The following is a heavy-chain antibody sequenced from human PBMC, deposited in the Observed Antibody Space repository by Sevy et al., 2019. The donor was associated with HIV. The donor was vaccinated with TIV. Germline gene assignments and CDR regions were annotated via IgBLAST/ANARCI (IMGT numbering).Heavy chain of an antibody. CDR3: ARPFCSGGSCYRWYFDF. Sequence: SVKVSCKASGYTFIGQYVHWVRQAPGQGLEWVGWVSPYNGKTKYAQKLQGRVTMTTDTSTSTAYMELRSLRSDDTAVYYCARPFCSGGSCYRWYFDFWGQGTLVTVSS. CDR1: GYTFIGQY. CDR2: VSPYNGKT. V-gene: IGHV1-18*01. J-gene: IGHJ4*02. D-gene: IGHD2-15*01.